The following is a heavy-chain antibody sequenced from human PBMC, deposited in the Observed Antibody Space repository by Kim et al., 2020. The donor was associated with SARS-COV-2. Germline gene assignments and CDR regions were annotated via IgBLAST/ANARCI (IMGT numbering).Heavy chain of an antibody. Sequence: ADSVKGRFTISRDNSKNTLYLQMNSLRAEDTAVYYCAKDLYYGSGSMLDYWGQGTLVTVSS. CDR3: AKDLYYGSGSMLDY. D-gene: IGHD3-10*01. V-gene: IGHV3-23*01. J-gene: IGHJ4*02.